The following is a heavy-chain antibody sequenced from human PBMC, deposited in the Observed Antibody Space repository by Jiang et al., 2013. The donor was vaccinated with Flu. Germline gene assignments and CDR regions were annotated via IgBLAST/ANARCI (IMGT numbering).Heavy chain of an antibody. CDR2: IIPIFGTA. D-gene: IGHD3/OR15-3a*01. V-gene: IGHV1-69*01. CDR1: GGTSAAML. J-gene: IGHJ4*02. Sequence: AEVKKPGSSVKVSCKASGGTSAAMLSAGCDRPLGQGLEWMGGIIPIFGTANYAQKFQGRVTITADESTSTAYMELSSLRSEDTAVYYCARDWTDYWGQGTLVTVSS. CDR3: ARDWTDY.